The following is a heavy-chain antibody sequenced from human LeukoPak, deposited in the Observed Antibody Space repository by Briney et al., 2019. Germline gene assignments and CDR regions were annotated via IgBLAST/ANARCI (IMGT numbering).Heavy chain of an antibody. Sequence: PGRSLRLSCAASGFTFSSYGMHWVRQAPGKGLKWVAVISYDGSNKYYADSVKGRFTISGDNSKNTLYLQMNSLRAEDTAVYYCAKDWDDISAGDYWGQGTLVTVSS. J-gene: IGHJ4*02. CDR1: GFTFSSYG. CDR2: ISYDGSNK. D-gene: IGHD3-9*01. V-gene: IGHV3-30*18. CDR3: AKDWDDISAGDY.